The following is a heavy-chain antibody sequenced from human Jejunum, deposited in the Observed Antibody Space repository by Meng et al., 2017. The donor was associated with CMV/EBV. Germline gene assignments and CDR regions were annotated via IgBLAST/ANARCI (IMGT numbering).Heavy chain of an antibody. D-gene: IGHD6-6*01. CDR1: GGTFSSYA. V-gene: IGHV1-69*05. CDR2: IIPFLGST. CDR3: ARAYSTSSPHFDF. Sequence: TGGTFSSYAISWVRQAPGQGLEWVGGIIPFLGSTIYAQKFQGRVTITTDESTSTAYMELSSLRSEDTAVYYCARAYSTSSPHFDFWGQGTLVTVSS. J-gene: IGHJ4*02.